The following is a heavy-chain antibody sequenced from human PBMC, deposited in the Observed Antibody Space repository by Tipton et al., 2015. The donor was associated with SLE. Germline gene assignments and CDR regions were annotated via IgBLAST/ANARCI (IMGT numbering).Heavy chain of an antibody. D-gene: IGHD5-12*01. J-gene: IGHJ2*01. CDR2: IYPGDSDT. Sequence: GWVRQMPGKGLEWMGIIYPGDSDTRYSPSFQGQVTISADKSISTAYLQWSSLKASDTAMYYCARRVATITWYFDLWGRGTLVTVSS. V-gene: IGHV5-51*01. CDR3: ARRVATITWYFDL.